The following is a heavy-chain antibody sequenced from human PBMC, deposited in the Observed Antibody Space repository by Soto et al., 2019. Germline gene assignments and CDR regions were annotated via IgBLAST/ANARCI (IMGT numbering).Heavy chain of an antibody. J-gene: IGHJ5*02. CDR3: ARGNYAFWSGYHQYNWFDP. CDR1: GGSVSSGSYY. D-gene: IGHD3-3*01. Sequence: QVQLQESGPGLVKPSETLSLTCTVSGGSVSSGSYYWSWIRQPPGKGLEWIGYIYYSGSTNYNPPLKSRVTISVDTSKNQFSLKLSSVTAADTAVYYCARGNYAFWSGYHQYNWFDPWGQGTLVTVSS. V-gene: IGHV4-61*01. CDR2: IYYSGST.